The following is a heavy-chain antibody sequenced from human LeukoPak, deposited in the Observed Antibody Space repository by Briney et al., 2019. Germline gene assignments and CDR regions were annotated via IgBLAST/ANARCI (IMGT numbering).Heavy chain of an antibody. D-gene: IGHD1-26*01. J-gene: IGHJ4*02. CDR1: GGSISSGGYS. CDR3: ARTPYSGSYSYFDF. V-gene: IGHV4-30-2*01. Sequence: SQTLSLTCAVSGGSISSGGYSWSWIRQPPGKGLEWIGYIYHSGSTYYNPSLKSRVTISVDRSKNQFSLNLSSVTAADTAVYYCARTPYSGSYSYFDFWGQGTLVTVSS. CDR2: IYHSGST.